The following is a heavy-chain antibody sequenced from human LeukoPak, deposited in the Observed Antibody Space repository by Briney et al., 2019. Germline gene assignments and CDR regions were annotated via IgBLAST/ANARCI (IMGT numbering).Heavy chain of an antibody. Sequence: GESLQISCKGSGYSFTSYWIGWVRQMPGKGLEWMGIIYPGDSDTRYSPSFQGQVTISADKSISTAYLQWSSLKASDTAMYYCARVYYDFWSGYHPDYYYYYMDVWGKGTTVTVSS. D-gene: IGHD3-3*01. V-gene: IGHV5-51*01. CDR1: GYSFTSYW. CDR3: ARVYYDFWSGYHPDYYYYYMDV. J-gene: IGHJ6*03. CDR2: IYPGDSDT.